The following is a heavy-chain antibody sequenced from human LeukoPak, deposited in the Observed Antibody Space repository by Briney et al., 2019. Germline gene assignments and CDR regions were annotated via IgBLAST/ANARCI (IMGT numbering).Heavy chain of an antibody. J-gene: IGHJ4*02. Sequence: PGGSLRLSCAASGFIVSSNYMSWVRQAPGKGLEWVSVIYSGGRTYYADSVKGRFNISRDNSKNTVYLQMTILRAEDTAVYYCARYYYDSSGHPYYFDYWGQGTLVTVSS. CDR3: ARYYYDSSGHPYYFDY. V-gene: IGHV3-53*01. D-gene: IGHD3-22*01. CDR1: GFIVSSNY. CDR2: IYSGGRT.